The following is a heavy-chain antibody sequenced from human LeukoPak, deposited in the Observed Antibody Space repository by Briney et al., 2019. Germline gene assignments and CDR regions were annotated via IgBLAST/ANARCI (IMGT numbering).Heavy chain of an antibody. CDR1: GYTFTSYG. V-gene: IGHV1-18*01. CDR2: ISAYNGNT. D-gene: IGHD2-15*01. Sequence: ASVKVSCKASGYTFTSYGISCVRQAPGQGLEWMGWISAYNGNTNYAQKLQGRVTMTTDTSTSTAYMELRSLRSDDTAVYYCARDRVVVVAATLFDYWGQGTLVTVSS. CDR3: ARDRVVVVAATLFDY. J-gene: IGHJ4*02.